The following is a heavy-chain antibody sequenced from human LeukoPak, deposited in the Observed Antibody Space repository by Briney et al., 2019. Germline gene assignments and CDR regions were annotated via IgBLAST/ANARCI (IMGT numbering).Heavy chain of an antibody. CDR1: GFTFGDYA. CDR2: IRSKAYGGTT. D-gene: IGHD6-19*01. J-gene: IGHJ4*02. V-gene: IGHV3-49*03. Sequence: GRSLRLSCTASGFTFGDYAMSWFRQAPGKGLEWVGFIRSKAYGGTTEYAASVKGRFTISRDDSKSIAYLQMNSLKTEDTAVYYCTRDPYSSGRALFYYWGQGTLVTGSS. CDR3: TRDPYSSGRALFYY.